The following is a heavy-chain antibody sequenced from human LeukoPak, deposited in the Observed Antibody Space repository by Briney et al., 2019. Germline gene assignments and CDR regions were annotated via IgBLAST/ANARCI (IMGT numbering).Heavy chain of an antibody. Sequence: GGSLRLSCAASGFTFSDYYMTWIRQAPGKGLEWVSYISKSGSTTYYADSVKGRFTISRDNAKNSLYLQMNSLRAEDTALYYCARGYCSGGSCYPPDYWGQGTLVTVSS. J-gene: IGHJ4*02. CDR3: ARGYCSGGSCYPPDY. CDR1: GFTFSDYY. D-gene: IGHD2-15*01. V-gene: IGHV3-11*01. CDR2: ISKSGSTT.